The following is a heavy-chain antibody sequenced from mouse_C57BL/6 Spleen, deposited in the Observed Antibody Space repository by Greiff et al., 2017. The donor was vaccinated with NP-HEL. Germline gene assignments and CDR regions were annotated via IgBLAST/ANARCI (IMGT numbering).Heavy chain of an antibody. CDR1: GYSITSGYY. Sequence: DVKLQESGPGLVKPSQSLSLTCSVTGYSITSGYYWNWIRQFPGNKLEWMGYISYDGSNNYNPSLKKRISITRDTSKNQFFLKLNSVTTEDTATYYCARDNYDYARAYWGQGTLVTVSA. V-gene: IGHV3-6*01. CDR3: ARDNYDYARAY. D-gene: IGHD2-4*01. CDR2: ISYDGSN. J-gene: IGHJ3*01.